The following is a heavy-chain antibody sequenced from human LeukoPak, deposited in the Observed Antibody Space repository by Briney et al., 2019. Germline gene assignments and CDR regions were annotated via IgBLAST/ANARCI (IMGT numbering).Heavy chain of an antibody. CDR2: IYTSGST. CDR1: GGSISSNKYY. V-gene: IGHV4-61*02. Sequence: PSETLSLTCTVSGGSISSNKYYWSWIRQPAGKGLEWIGRIYTSGSTNYNPSLKSRVTMSVDTSKNQFSLNLSSVTAADTAVYYCARDEGYSSGWYTDAFDIWGRGTMVTVSS. J-gene: IGHJ3*02. D-gene: IGHD6-19*01. CDR3: ARDEGYSSGWYTDAFDI.